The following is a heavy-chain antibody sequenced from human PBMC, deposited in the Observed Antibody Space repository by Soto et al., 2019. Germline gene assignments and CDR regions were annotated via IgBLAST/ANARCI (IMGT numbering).Heavy chain of an antibody. CDR1: GDSVSSNRVG. V-gene: IGHV6-1*01. Sequence: PSQTLSLTCAVSGDSVSSNRVGWNWIRQSPSRGLEWLGRTYYRSKWYHDYAPSVESRSAITPDTSTNQVSLQLNSVTPDDTAVYYCVIDKGPSGFHDWGQGVLVTVSS. D-gene: IGHD3-9*01. CDR3: VIDKGPSGFHD. J-gene: IGHJ4*02. CDR2: TYYRSKWYH.